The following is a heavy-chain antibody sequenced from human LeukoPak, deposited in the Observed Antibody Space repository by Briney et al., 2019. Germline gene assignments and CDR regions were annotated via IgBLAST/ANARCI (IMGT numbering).Heavy chain of an antibody. V-gene: IGHV3-30*18. Sequence: PGWSLRLSCAASGFTFSSYGMHWVRQAPGKGLEWVAVISYDGSNKYYGDSVKGRFTISRDNSENTLYLQMNSLRAEDTAVYHCANNKIAPGKWGTFDVWGQGTMVTVSS. J-gene: IGHJ3*01. D-gene: IGHD6-13*01. CDR3: ANNKIAPGKWGTFDV. CDR1: GFTFSSYG. CDR2: ISYDGSNK.